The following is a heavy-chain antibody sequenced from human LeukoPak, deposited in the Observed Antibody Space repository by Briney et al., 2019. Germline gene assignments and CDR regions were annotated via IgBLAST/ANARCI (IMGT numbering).Heavy chain of an antibody. CDR1: GFTFSSYS. CDR2: ISSGSGTI. D-gene: IGHD1-26*01. J-gene: IGHJ4*02. Sequence: PGGAVRLSCAASGFTFSSYSMNWVRQAPGKGLEWVSYISSGSGTIHYADSVKGRFTISRDNAKNSLYLQMNSLRDEDTAVYYCAKSGSYRFDYWGQGTLVTVSS. V-gene: IGHV3-48*02. CDR3: AKSGSYRFDY.